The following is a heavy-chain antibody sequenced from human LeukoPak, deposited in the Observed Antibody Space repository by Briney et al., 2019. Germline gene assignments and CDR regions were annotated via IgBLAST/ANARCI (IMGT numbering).Heavy chain of an antibody. V-gene: IGHV3-21*01. D-gene: IGHD1-26*01. J-gene: IGHJ4*02. CDR1: GFTFSSYS. Sequence: GGSLRLSCAASGFTFSSYSTNWVRQAPGKGLEWVSSISSSSSYIYYADSMKGRFTISRDNAKNSLYLQMNSLRAEDTAVYYCARGNVGARDYYFDYWGQGTLVTVSS. CDR2: ISSSSSYI. CDR3: ARGNVGARDYYFDY.